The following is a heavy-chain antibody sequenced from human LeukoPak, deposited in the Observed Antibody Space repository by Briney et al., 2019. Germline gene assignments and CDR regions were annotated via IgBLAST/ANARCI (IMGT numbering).Heavy chain of an antibody. CDR1: GYTFTSYG. J-gene: IGHJ4*02. CDR3: ARDQDTMVRGVGDY. CDR2: ISAYNGNT. D-gene: IGHD3-10*01. V-gene: IGHV1-18*01. Sequence: GASVKVSCEASGYTFTSYGISWVRQAPGQGLEWMGWISAYNGNTNYARKLQGRVTMTTDTSTSTAYMELRSLRSDDTAVYYCARDQDTMVRGVGDYWGQGTLVTVSS.